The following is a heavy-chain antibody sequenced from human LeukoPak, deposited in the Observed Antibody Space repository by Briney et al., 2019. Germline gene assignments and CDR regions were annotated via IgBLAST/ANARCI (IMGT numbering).Heavy chain of an antibody. CDR1: GFXFSSYA. J-gene: IGHJ4*02. D-gene: IGHD2-15*01. CDR3: AKKAYCSGGSCYPHAGLDY. CDR2: IRISGDST. Sequence: GGSLRLSCAASGFXFSSYAISWVRQAPGKGLEWVSTIRISGDSTYYADSVKGRFTISRDNSKNTLYLQMNSLRAEDTAVYYCAKKAYCSGGSCYPHAGLDYWGQGTLVTASS. V-gene: IGHV3-23*01.